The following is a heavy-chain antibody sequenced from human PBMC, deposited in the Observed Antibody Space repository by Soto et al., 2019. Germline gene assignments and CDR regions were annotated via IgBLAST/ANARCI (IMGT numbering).Heavy chain of an antibody. CDR2: ISSNGGST. CDR1: GFTFSSYA. Sequence: GGSLRLSCAASGFTFSSYAMHWVRQAPGKGLEYVSAISSNGGSTYYANSVKGRFTISRDNSKNTLYLQMGSLRAEDMAVYYCARDPVLRYFDWLPNYYYYYGMDVWGQGTTVTVSS. CDR3: ARDPVLRYFDWLPNYYYYYGMDV. J-gene: IGHJ6*02. V-gene: IGHV3-64*01. D-gene: IGHD3-9*01.